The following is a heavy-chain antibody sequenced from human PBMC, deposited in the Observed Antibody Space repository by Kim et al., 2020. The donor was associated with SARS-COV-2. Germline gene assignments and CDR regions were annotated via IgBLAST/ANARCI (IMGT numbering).Heavy chain of an antibody. CDR2: IYYSGST. D-gene: IGHD3-3*01. CDR1: GGSISSYY. J-gene: IGHJ3*02. Sequence: SETLSLTCTVSGGSISSYYWSWIRQPPGKGLEWIGYIYYSGSTNYNPSLKSRVTISVDTSKNQFSLKLSSVTAADTAVYYCARVPLYYDFWSGYHGAFDIWGQGTMVTVSS. V-gene: IGHV4-59*01. CDR3: ARVPLYYDFWSGYHGAFDI.